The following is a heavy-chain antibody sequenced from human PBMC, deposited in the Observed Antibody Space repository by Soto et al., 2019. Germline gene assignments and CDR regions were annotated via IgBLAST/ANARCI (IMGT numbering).Heavy chain of an antibody. CDR3: ARFPLRPDREYYYYYYGMDV. CDR2: IKQDGSEK. J-gene: IGHJ6*02. D-gene: IGHD2-15*01. Sequence: PGGSLRLSCAASGFTFSSYGMSWVRQAPGKGLEWVANIKQDGSEKYYVDSVKGRFTISRDNAKNSLYLQMNSLRAEDTAVYYCARFPLRPDREYYYYYYGMDVWGQGTTVTVSS. V-gene: IGHV3-7*03. CDR1: GFTFSSYG.